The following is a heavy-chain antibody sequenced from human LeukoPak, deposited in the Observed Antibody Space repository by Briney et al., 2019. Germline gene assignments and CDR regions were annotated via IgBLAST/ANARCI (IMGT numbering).Heavy chain of an antibody. CDR2: INHSGST. CDR1: GGSFSGYY. Sequence: SETLSLTCAVYGGSFSGYYWSWIRQPPGKGLEWIGEINHSGSTNYNPSLKSRFTISVDTSKNQFSLKLSSVTAADTAVYYCARGGQRSDIVVVPAAIRLDPWGQGTLVTVSS. D-gene: IGHD2-2*01. CDR3: ARGGQRSDIVVVPAAIRLDP. J-gene: IGHJ5*02. V-gene: IGHV4-34*01.